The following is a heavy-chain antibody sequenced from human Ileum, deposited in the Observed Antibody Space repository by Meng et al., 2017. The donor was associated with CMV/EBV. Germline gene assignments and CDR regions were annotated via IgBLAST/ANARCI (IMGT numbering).Heavy chain of an antibody. CDR3: VQGGSCSSTTCYNLGWFAP. CDR2: IRYDGSNK. J-gene: IGHJ5*02. D-gene: IGHD2-2*03. CDR1: FSNFG. V-gene: IGHV3-30*02. Sequence: FSNFGIHWDRQAPGKGLEWVAFIRYDGSNKYYADSVKGRFTISRDNSKNTLYLQLNSLRAEDTAVYYCVQGGSCSSTTCYNLGWFAPWGQGTLVTVSS.